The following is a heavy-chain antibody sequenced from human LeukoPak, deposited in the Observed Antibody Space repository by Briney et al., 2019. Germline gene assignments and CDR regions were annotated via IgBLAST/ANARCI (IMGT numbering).Heavy chain of an antibody. J-gene: IGHJ4*02. D-gene: IGHD5-18*01. Sequence: GGSLRLSCAASGFTFSSYAMSWVRQAPGKGLEWVANIKQDGSEKYYVDSVKGRFTISRDNAKNSLYLQMNSLRAEDTAVYYCAGGYSYGYDYWGQGTLVTVSS. V-gene: IGHV3-7*01. CDR2: IKQDGSEK. CDR1: GFTFSSYA. CDR3: AGGYSYGYDY.